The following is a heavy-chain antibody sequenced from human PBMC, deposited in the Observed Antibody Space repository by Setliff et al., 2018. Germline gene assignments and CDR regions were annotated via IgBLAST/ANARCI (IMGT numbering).Heavy chain of an antibody. Sequence: SVKVSCKASGGTFSSYAISWVRQAPGQGLEWMGGIIPIFGTANYAQKLQGRVTMTTDTSTSTAYMELRSLRSDDTAVYYCARGSPLHYWGQGTLVTVSS. CDR3: ARGSPLHY. J-gene: IGHJ4*02. CDR2: IIPIFGTA. V-gene: IGHV1-69*05. D-gene: IGHD3-10*01. CDR1: GGTFSSYA.